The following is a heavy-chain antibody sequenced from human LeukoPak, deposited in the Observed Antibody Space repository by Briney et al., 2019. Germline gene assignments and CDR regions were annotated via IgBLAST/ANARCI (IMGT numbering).Heavy chain of an antibody. CDR3: ARVEYEGATTGWFDP. V-gene: IGHV1-18*01. Sequence: ASVTVSCKASGYTFTSYGISWVRQAPGQGLEWMGWISAYNGNTNYAQKLQGRVTMTTDTSTSTAYMELRSLRSDDTAVYYCARVEYEGATTGWFDPWGQGTLVTVSS. CDR1: GYTFTSYG. CDR2: ISAYNGNT. J-gene: IGHJ5*02. D-gene: IGHD1-26*01.